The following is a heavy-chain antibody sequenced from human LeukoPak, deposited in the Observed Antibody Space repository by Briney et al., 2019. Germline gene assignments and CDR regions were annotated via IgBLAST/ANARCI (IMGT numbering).Heavy chain of an antibody. CDR2: INPNSGGT. CDR1: GGTFSSYD. Sequence: GASVKVSCKASGGTFSSYDISWVRQAPGQGLEWMGWINPNSGGTNYAQKFQGRVTMTRDTSISTAYMELSRLRSDDTAVYYCARDDIVVVPAAFRIDYWGQGTLVTVSS. V-gene: IGHV1-2*02. CDR3: ARDDIVVVPAAFRIDY. D-gene: IGHD2-2*01. J-gene: IGHJ4*02.